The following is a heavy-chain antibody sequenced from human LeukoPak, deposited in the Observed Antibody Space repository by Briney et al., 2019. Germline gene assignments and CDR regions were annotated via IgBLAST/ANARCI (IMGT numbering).Heavy chain of an antibody. Sequence: GASVTVSCKASGYTFTSYYMHWVRQAPGQGLAWMGIINPSGGSTSYAQKFQGRVTMTRDTSTSTVYMELSSLRSEDTAVYYCARSAGTGGYFDYWGQGTLVTVSS. CDR1: GYTFTSYY. V-gene: IGHV1-46*01. D-gene: IGHD6-13*01. CDR2: INPSGGST. J-gene: IGHJ4*02. CDR3: ARSAGTGGYFDY.